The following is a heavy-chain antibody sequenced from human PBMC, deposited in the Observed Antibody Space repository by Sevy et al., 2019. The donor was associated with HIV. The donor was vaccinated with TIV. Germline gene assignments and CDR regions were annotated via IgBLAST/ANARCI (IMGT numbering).Heavy chain of an antibody. CDR1: GFTFSNYA. CDR3: AKDVWDPNDAFDI. CDR2: ISGSGGIT. Sequence: GGSLRLSCAASGFTFSNYAMSWVRQAPGKGLEWVSTISGSGGITYYADSVQGRFTISRDNSKNTLYLQMNSLRAEDTAVYYCAKDVWDPNDAFDIWGQGTMVTVSS. D-gene: IGHD1-26*01. J-gene: IGHJ3*02. V-gene: IGHV3-23*01.